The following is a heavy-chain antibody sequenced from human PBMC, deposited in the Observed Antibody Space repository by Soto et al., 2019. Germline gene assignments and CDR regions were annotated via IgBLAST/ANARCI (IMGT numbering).Heavy chain of an antibody. CDR3: ARHPAHDAVRAFSNGSDY. CDR2: LFYSGAA. J-gene: IGHJ4*02. Sequence: SVTLSLTCTVSGGPISSNSHYWNRSCHHQGKPLEWIGRLFYSGAAYHNLSLQSRVTISVDTCKNQFSLHLSTVSAADTDDYYCARHPAHDAVRAFSNGSDYWRQGTMVTFSS. V-gene: IGHV4-39*01. D-gene: IGHD3-3*02. CDR1: GGPISSNSHY.